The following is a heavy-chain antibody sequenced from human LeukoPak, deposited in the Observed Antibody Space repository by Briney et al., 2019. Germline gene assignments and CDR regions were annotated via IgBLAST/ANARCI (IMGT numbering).Heavy chain of an antibody. CDR3: ARDQKPYYDFWSRYFDY. J-gene: IGHJ4*02. CDR2: INWNCGST. V-gene: IGHV3-20*04. CDR1: VFTFDHYG. D-gene: IGHD3-3*01. Sequence: GGSLRLSCAASVFTFDHYGMRWVPQARGKGRECVFGINWNCGSTGYADSVKGRFTISRDNAKNSLYLQMNSLRAEGTALYYGARDQKPYYDFWSRYFDYWGQGTLVTVSS.